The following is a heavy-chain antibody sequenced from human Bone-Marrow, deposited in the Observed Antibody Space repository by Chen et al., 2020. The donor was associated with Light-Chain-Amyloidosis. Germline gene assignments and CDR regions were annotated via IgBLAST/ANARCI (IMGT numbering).Heavy chain of an antibody. J-gene: IGHJ6*01. CDR2: IYNSGTT. D-gene: IGHD3-16*01. V-gene: IGHV4-59*03. CDR3: GGKNIGGVDV. Sequence: QVQLQESGPGLVKPSETLSLTCTVSGGSMDYYYWNWIRQPPGKGLEWIGYIYNSGTTNYNPPLRSRVTMSVDMSTKKLSLKRRCVAAAATAVYYGGGKNIGGVDVWGRGAPATVAS. CDR1: GGSMDYYY.